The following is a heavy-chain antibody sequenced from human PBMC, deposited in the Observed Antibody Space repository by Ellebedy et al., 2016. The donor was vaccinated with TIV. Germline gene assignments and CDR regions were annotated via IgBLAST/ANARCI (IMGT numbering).Heavy chain of an antibody. V-gene: IGHV3-23*01. J-gene: IGHJ4*02. CDR1: GFTFSSYA. CDR3: APPPPRDQLLFPSFDY. Sequence: GESLKISCAASGFTFSSYAMSWVRQAPGKGLEWVSAISGSGGSTYYADSVKGRFTISRDNSKNTLYLQMNSLRAEDTAVYYCAPPPPRDQLLFPSFDYWGQGTLVTVSS. D-gene: IGHD2-2*01. CDR2: ISGSGGST.